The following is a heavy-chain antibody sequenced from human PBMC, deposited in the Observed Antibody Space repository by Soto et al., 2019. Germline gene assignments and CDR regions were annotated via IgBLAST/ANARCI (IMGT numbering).Heavy chain of an antibody. D-gene: IGHD2-15*01. CDR2: SYWDDDK. CDR3: AHRLRFCSGNSCGSIWFDP. J-gene: IGHJ5*02. V-gene: IGHV2-5*02. CDR1: GFSLSTSGVV. Sequence: QITLKESGPTLVKPTQTLTLTCTFSGFSLSTSGVVVCWIRQPPGTALEWLSLSYWDDDKRYSPSLKSRLTSTTDTSKNQLVLTRTNMDPVDTATYYCAHRLRFCSGNSCGSIWFDPWCQGTLVTVS.